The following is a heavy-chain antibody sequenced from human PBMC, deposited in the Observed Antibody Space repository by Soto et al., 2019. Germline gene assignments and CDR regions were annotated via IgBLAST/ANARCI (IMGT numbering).Heavy chain of an antibody. CDR2: INHSGST. Sequence: SETLSLTCAVYGGSFSGYYWSWIRQPPGKGLEWIGEINHSGSTNYNPSLKSRVTISVDTSKNQFSLKLSSVTAADTAVYYCARGKGFRGKYYYYGMDVWGQGTTVTVSS. J-gene: IGHJ6*02. D-gene: IGHD3-3*01. V-gene: IGHV4-34*01. CDR1: GGSFSGYY. CDR3: ARGKGFRGKYYYYGMDV.